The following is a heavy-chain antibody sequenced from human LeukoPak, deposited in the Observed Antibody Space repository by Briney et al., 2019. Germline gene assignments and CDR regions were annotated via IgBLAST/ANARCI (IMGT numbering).Heavy chain of an antibody. Sequence: ASVKVSCKVSGYTLTELSMHWVRQAPGKGLEWMGGFDPEDGETIYAQKFQGRVTMTEDTSTDTAYMELSSLRSEDTAVYYCATEYYYGSGSYSRGAFDIWGQGTVVTVSS. J-gene: IGHJ3*02. CDR2: FDPEDGET. CDR1: GYTLTELS. CDR3: ATEYYYGSGSYSRGAFDI. V-gene: IGHV1-24*01. D-gene: IGHD3-10*01.